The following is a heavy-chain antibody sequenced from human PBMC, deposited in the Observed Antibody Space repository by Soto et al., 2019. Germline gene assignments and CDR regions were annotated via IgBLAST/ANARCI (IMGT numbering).Heavy chain of an antibody. D-gene: IGHD1-7*01. Sequence: PSETLSLTCAVSGGSFTSNNWWTWVRQPPGQGLEWIGEIYRTGSTNYDPSLKSRVTISLDKSENQFSLKVTSLTAADTAVYYCASRDPGTSVDYWGQGTLVTVSS. CDR2: IYRTGST. V-gene: IGHV4-4*02. CDR1: GGSFTSNNW. J-gene: IGHJ4*02. CDR3: ASRDPGTSVDY.